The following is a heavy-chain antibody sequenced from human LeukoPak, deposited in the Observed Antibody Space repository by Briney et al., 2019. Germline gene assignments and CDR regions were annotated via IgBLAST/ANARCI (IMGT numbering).Heavy chain of an antibody. CDR2: IYHTGST. V-gene: IGHV4-59*01. CDR3: ARVGGKTTINNAAFEI. CDR1: GDSINSDY. J-gene: IGHJ3*02. D-gene: IGHD5-24*01. Sequence: SETLSLTCTVSGDSINSDYWNWLRQPPGKGLEWIGYIYHTGSTNYNPSLRSRVTISVDTSKKHFSLKLTSVTAADTAIYYCARVGGKTTINNAAFEIWGQGTMVTVSP.